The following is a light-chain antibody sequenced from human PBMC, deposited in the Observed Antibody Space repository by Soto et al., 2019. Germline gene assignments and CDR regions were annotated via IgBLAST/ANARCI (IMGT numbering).Light chain of an antibody. J-gene: IGLJ2*01. CDR2: DVN. CDR3: CSYAGSYSLL. V-gene: IGLV2-11*01. CDR1: SSDVGAYHY. Sequence: QSALTQPRSVSGSPGQSVAISCTGTSSDVGAYHYVSWYQQHPGKAPKLMIYDVNKRPSGVPDRFSGSKSGNTASLSISGLQAEDEADYYCCSYAGSYSLLFGGGTQLTVL.